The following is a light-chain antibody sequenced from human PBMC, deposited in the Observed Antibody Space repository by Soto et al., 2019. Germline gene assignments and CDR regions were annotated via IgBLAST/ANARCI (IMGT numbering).Light chain of an antibody. CDR3: CSYAGSSSFYV. CDR2: EGS. Sequence: QCALTQPASVSGSPGQSITISCTGTSGNVGSYNLVSCYQQHPGKAPKLMIYEGSKRPSGVSNRFSGSKSGNTAFLTISGLQAEDEADYYCCSYAGSSSFYVFGTGTKLTVL. CDR1: SGNVGSYNL. V-gene: IGLV2-23*01. J-gene: IGLJ1*01.